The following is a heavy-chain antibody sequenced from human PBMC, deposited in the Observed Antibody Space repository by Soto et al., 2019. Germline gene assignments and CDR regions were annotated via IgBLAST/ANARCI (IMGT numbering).Heavy chain of an antibody. Sequence: GASLKVSCKASGGTFSSYAISWVRQAPGQGLEWMGGIIPIFGTANYAQKFQGRVTITADESTSTAYMELSSLRSEDTAVYYCASDITGTTLSYYYYGMDVWGQGTTVTVSS. CDR1: GGTFSSYA. CDR3: ASDITGTTLSYYYYGMDV. J-gene: IGHJ6*02. CDR2: IIPIFGTA. V-gene: IGHV1-69*13. D-gene: IGHD1-7*01.